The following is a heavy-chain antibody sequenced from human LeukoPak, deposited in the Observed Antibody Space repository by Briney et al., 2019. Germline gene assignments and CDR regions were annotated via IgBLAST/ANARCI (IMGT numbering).Heavy chain of an antibody. J-gene: IGHJ5*02. Sequence: GASVKVSCKASGYTFTSYGISWVRQAPGQGLEWMGWISAYNGNTNYAQKLQGRVTMTTDTSTSTAYMELRSLRSDDTAVYYCARDPWIQLHESWFDPWGQGTLVTVSS. V-gene: IGHV1-18*01. CDR3: ARDPWIQLHESWFDP. CDR1: GYTFTSYG. D-gene: IGHD5-18*01. CDR2: ISAYNGNT.